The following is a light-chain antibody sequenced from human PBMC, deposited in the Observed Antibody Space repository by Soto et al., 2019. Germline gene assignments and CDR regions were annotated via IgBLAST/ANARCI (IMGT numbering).Light chain of an antibody. CDR3: MLSYSGTWV. J-gene: IGLJ3*02. CDR1: TGAVTSGHY. V-gene: IGLV7-46*01. CDR2: VTS. Sequence: QAVVTQEPSLTVSPGGTVTLTCGSSTGAVTSGHYPYWFQQKPGQAPRTLIYVTSNKHSWTPARFSGSLLGGKPALTLSGAQPEDEAEYYCMLSYSGTWVFGGGTKLTVL.